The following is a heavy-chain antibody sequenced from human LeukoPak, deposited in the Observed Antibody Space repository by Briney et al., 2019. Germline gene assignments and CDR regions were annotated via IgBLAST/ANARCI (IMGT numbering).Heavy chain of an antibody. V-gene: IGHV4-61*02. CDR1: GGSISSGSYY. J-gene: IGHJ4*02. Sequence: SETLSLTCTVSGGSISSGSYYWRWFRQPAGKGLEWIGRIYTSGSTNYNPSLKSRITISLDTSKNQFSLKLSSVTAADTAVYYCARGQLTFWSGHFFDYWGQGTLVTVSS. CDR2: IYTSGST. D-gene: IGHD3-3*01. CDR3: ARGQLTFWSGHFFDY.